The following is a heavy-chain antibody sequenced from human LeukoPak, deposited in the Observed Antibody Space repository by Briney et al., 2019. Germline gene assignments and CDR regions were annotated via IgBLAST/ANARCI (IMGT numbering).Heavy chain of an antibody. D-gene: IGHD6-19*01. V-gene: IGHV4-59*08. CDR3: ARHDGGGWSFDY. CDR1: GGSIRSYY. CDR2: IYYSGST. Sequence: SETLSLTRTVSGGSIRSYYWSWIRQPPGKGLEWIGYIYYSGSTNYNPSLKSRVTISVDTSKNQFSLKLSSVTAADTAVYYCARHDGGGWSFDYWGQGTLVTVSS. J-gene: IGHJ4*02.